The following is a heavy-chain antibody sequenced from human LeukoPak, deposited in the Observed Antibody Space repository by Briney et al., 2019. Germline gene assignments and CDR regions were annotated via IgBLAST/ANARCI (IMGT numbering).Heavy chain of an antibody. CDR1: GYTFTSYG. CDR2: ISAYNGNT. CDR3: ARVDLVGATWPHFDY. Sequence: GASVNVSCKASGYTFTSYGISWVRQAPGQGLEWMGWISAYNGNTNYAQKLQGRVTMTTDTSTSTAYMELRSLRSDDTAVYYCARVDLVGATWPHFDYWGQGTLVTVSS. J-gene: IGHJ4*02. V-gene: IGHV1-18*01. D-gene: IGHD1-26*01.